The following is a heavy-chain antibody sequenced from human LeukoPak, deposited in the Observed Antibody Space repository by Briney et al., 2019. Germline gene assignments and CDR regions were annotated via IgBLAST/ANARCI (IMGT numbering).Heavy chain of an antibody. J-gene: IGHJ4*02. CDR3: ARVLRYSSSWYVFDY. V-gene: IGHV4-61*01. CDR2: IYYSGST. Sequence: SETLSLTCTVSGVSVSSGSYYWSWIRQPPGKGLEWIGYIYYSGSTNYNPSLKSRVTISVDTSKNQFSLKLSSVTAADTAVYYCARVLRYSSSWYVFDYWGQGTLVTVSS. CDR1: GVSVSSGSYY. D-gene: IGHD6-13*01.